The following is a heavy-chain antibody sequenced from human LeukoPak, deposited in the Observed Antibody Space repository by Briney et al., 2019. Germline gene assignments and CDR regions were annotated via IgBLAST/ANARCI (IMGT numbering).Heavy chain of an antibody. CDR2: INHSGST. CDR1: GGSFSGYY. J-gene: IGHJ5*01. D-gene: IGHD2-2*01. CDR3: TVIADIVVVPAEMVSNWFDS. V-gene: IGHV4-34*01. Sequence: PSETLSLTCAVYGGSFSGYYWSWIRQPPGKGLEWIGEINHSGSTNYNPSLKSRVTISVDTSKNQFSLKLISVTAADTAVYYCTVIADIVVVPAEMVSNWFDSWGQGTLVTVSS.